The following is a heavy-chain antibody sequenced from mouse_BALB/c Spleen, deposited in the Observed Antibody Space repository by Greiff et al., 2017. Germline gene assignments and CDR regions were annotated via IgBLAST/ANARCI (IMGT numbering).Heavy chain of an antibody. CDR2: ISSGSSTI. CDR1: GFTFSSFG. CDR3: ARERYYDGYWYFDV. D-gene: IGHD1-1*01. V-gene: IGHV5-17*02. J-gene: IGHJ1*01. Sequence: DVMLVESGGGLVQPGGSRKLSCAASGFTFSSFGMHWVRQAPEKGLEWVAYISSGSSTIYYADTVKGRFTISRDNPKNTLFLQMTSLRSEDTAMYYCARERYYDGYWYFDVWGAGTTVTVSS.